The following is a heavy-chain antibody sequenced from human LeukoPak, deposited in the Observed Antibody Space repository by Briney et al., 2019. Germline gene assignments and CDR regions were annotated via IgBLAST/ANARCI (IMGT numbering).Heavy chain of an antibody. CDR2: IYSGGKT. J-gene: IGHJ6*03. CDR1: GFTVSRSY. Sequence: GGSLRLSCGASGFTVSRSYMSWVRQAPGKGLEWVSIIYSGGKTNYADSVKGRFSISRDNSKNTLYLQLNSLRAEDTAVYYCVREIETDYSSGWYMDVWGKGTTVTVS. V-gene: IGHV3-53*01. CDR3: VREIETDYSSGWYMDV. D-gene: IGHD6-25*01.